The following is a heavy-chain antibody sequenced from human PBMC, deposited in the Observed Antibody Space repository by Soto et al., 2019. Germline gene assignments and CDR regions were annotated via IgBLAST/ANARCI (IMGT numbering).Heavy chain of an antibody. J-gene: IGHJ4*02. CDR2: IYYSGST. CDR1: GGSISSGGYY. Sequence: QVQLQESGPGLVKPSQTLSLTCTVSGGSISSGGYYWSWIRQHPGKGLEWIGYIYYSGSTYYNPSLKSRVTISVDTSKNQFSLKLSSVTAADTAVYYCARGAGIYNYDFWAPFDYWGQGTLVTVSS. CDR3: ARGAGIYNYDFWAPFDY. D-gene: IGHD3-3*01. V-gene: IGHV4-31*03.